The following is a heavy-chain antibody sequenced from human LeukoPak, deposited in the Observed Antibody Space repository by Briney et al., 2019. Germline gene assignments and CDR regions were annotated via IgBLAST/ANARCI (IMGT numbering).Heavy chain of an antibody. CDR1: GGSISSYY. CDR2: IYYSGST. J-gene: IGHJ4*02. D-gene: IGHD6-19*01. V-gene: IGHV4-59*12. Sequence: SETLSLTCTVSGGSISSYYWSWIRQPPGKGLEWIGYIYYSGSTNYDPSLKSRVTISVDTSKNQFSLKLSSVTAEDTAVYYCARDFPLRRVAASDYWGQGTLVTVSS. CDR3: ARDFPLRRVAASDY.